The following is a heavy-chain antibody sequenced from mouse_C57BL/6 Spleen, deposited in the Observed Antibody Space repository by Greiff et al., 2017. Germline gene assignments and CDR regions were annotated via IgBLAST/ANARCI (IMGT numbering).Heavy chain of an antibody. Sequence: QVQLQQPGAELVKPGASVKMSCKASGYTFTSYWIPWVKQRPGQGLEWIGDIYPGSGSTNYNEKFKSKAPLTVDTSSSTAYMQLSSLTSADSAVYYGAREGLGIYYYGSSPAWFAYWGQGTLVTVSA. V-gene: IGHV1-55*01. D-gene: IGHD1-1*01. CDR3: AREGLGIYYYGSSPAWFAY. J-gene: IGHJ3*01. CDR2: IYPGSGST. CDR1: GYTFTSYW.